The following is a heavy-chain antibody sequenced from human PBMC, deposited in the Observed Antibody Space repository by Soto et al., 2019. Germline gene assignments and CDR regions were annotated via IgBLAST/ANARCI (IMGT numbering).Heavy chain of an antibody. CDR2: IYHSGST. CDR3: ARGGSGSWTDEDHYYYGMDV. V-gene: IGHV4-38-2*01. Sequence: PSETLSLTCAVSGYSISSGYYWGWIRQPPGKGLEWIGSIYHSGSTYYNPSLKSRVTISVDTSKNQFSLKLSSVTAADTAVYYCARGGSGSWTDEDHYYYGMDVWGQGTTVTVSS. CDR1: GYSISSGYY. J-gene: IGHJ6*02. D-gene: IGHD6-13*01.